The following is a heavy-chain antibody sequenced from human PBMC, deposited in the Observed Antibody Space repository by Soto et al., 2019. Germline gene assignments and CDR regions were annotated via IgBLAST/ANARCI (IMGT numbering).Heavy chain of an antibody. D-gene: IGHD6-6*01. Sequence: QVQLVQSGAEVKKPGASVKVSCKASGYTFTSYDINWVRQATGQGLEWLGWMNPNSGNTGYAQKFQGRVTITRNTSISTAYMELSSLRSEDTAVYYCARGARIAARPGTRGEYYFDYWGQGTLVTVSS. J-gene: IGHJ4*02. CDR3: ARGARIAARPGTRGEYYFDY. V-gene: IGHV1-8*01. CDR2: MNPNSGNT. CDR1: GYTFTSYD.